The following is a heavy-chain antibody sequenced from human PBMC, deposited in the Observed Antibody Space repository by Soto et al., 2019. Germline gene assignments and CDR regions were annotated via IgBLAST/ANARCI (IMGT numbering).Heavy chain of an antibody. J-gene: IGHJ5*02. D-gene: IGHD3-22*01. CDR3: ARGGGYDSSGYYASYNWFDP. CDR2: IYHNGST. Sequence: SETLSLTCAVSGGSISSGGYSWSWIRQPPGKGLEWIGYIYHNGSTYYNPSLKSRVTISVDRSKNQFSLKLSSVTAADTAVYYCARGGGYDSSGYYASYNWFDPWGQGTLVTVSS. CDR1: GGSISSGGYS. V-gene: IGHV4-30-2*01.